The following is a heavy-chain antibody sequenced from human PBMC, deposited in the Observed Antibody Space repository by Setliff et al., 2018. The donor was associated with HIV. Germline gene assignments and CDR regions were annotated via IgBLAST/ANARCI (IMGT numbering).Heavy chain of an antibody. V-gene: IGHV3-48*01. J-gene: IGHJ4*02. CDR2: ISSSSSTI. D-gene: IGHD3-22*01. CDR3: ARLLNKWLLGPIDY. Sequence: PGGSLRLSCAASGFTFSSYSMNWVRQAPGKGLEWVSYISSSSSTIYYADSVKGRFTISRDNAKNSLYLQMNSLRAEDTAVYYCARLLNKWLLGPIDYWGQGTLVTVSS. CDR1: GFTFSSYS.